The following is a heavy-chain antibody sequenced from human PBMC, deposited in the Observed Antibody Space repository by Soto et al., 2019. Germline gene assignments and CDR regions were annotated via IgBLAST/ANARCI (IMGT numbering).Heavy chain of an antibody. CDR3: ARGEGYCSSTSCYTGWFDP. V-gene: IGHV4-30-2*01. J-gene: IGHJ5*02. D-gene: IGHD2-2*02. Sequence: PSETLSLTCAVSGGSISSGGYSWIWIRHPPGKGLEWIGYIYHSGSTYYNPSLKSRVTISVDRSKNQFSPKLSSVTAADTAVYYCARGEGYCSSTSCYTGWFDPWGQGTLVTVSS. CDR2: IYHSGST. CDR1: GGSISSGGYS.